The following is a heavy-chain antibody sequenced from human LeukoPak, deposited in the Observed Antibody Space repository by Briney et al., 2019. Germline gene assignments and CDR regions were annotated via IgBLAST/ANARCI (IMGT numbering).Heavy chain of an antibody. CDR1: GGSISSSSYY. J-gene: IGHJ5*02. D-gene: IGHD3-10*01. V-gene: IGHV4-39*01. Sequence: SETLSLTWTVSGGSISSSSYYWGWIRQPPGKGLEWIGSIYYSGSTYYNPSLKSRVTISVDTSKNQFSLKLSSVTAADTAVYYCARQAGVWFGELFINWFDPWGQGTLATVSS. CDR3: ARQAGVWFGELFINWFDP. CDR2: IYYSGST.